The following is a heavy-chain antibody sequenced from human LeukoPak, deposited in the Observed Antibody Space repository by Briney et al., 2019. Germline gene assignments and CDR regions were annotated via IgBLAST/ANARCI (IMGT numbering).Heavy chain of an antibody. CDR2: INPNSGGT. CDR3: ARVPGYCSSTSCYAFDY. D-gene: IGHD2-2*01. CDR1: GYTFTGYY. J-gene: IGHJ4*01. Sequence: ASVKVSCKASGYTFTGYYMHWVRQAPGQGLEWMGWINPNSGGTNYAQKFQGRVTMTRDTSISTAYMELSRLRSDDTAVYYCARVPGYCSSTSCYAFDYWGQEPWSPSPQ. V-gene: IGHV1-2*02.